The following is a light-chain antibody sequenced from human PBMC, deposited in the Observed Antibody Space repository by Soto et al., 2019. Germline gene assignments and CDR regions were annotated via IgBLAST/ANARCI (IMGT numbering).Light chain of an antibody. J-gene: IGKJ2*01. CDR3: QQRSNWPTGYT. Sequence: EMVLTQSPATLSLSPGERATLSCRASQSVSSYLAWYQQKPGQAPRLLIYDASNRATGIPARFSGSGSGTDFTLTISSLEPEDCAVYYCQQRSNWPTGYTFGQGTKLEIK. CDR2: DAS. CDR1: QSVSSY. V-gene: IGKV3-11*01.